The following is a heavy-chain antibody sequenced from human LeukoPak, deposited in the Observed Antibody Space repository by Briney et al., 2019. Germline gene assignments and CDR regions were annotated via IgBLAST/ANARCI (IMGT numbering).Heavy chain of an antibody. J-gene: IGHJ3*02. CDR1: GDSMTSYY. V-gene: IGHV4-38-2*02. CDR2: IYHSGST. D-gene: IGHD2-15*01. Sequence: SETLSLTCSVSGDSMTSYYWNWVRQPPGKGLEWIGSIYHSGSTYYNPSLKSRVTISVDTSKNQFSLKLSSVTAADTAVYYCARDPTYCSGGSCYEDAFDIWGQGTMVTVSS. CDR3: ARDPTYCSGGSCYEDAFDI.